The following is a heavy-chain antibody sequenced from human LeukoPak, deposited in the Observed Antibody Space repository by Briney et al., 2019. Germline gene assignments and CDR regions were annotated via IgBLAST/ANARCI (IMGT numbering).Heavy chain of an antibody. V-gene: IGHV3-7*01. CDR1: GFTFSSYW. CDR3: AISATARGGFDF. D-gene: IGHD6-25*01. J-gene: IGHJ4*02. CDR2: IKQDGSEK. Sequence: PGGSLRLSCAASGFTFSSYWMSWDRQAPGKGLEWVVNIKQDGSEKYYVDSVKGRFTISRDNAKNSLFLQMNSLRAEDTAVYFCAISATARGGFDFWGQGTLVTVSS.